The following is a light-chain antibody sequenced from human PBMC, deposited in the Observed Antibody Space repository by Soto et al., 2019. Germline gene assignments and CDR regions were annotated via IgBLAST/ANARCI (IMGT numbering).Light chain of an antibody. J-gene: IGLJ2*01. CDR3: CSYAGSSTVV. CDR2: EGS. V-gene: IGLV2-23*01. CDR1: SSDVGSYNL. Sequence: QYALTQPASVSGSPGQSITISCTGTSSDVGSYNLVSWYQQHPGKAPKLMIYEGSKRPSGVSNRFSGSKSGNTASLTISGLQAEDDADYYCCSYAGSSTVVFGGGTKVTVL.